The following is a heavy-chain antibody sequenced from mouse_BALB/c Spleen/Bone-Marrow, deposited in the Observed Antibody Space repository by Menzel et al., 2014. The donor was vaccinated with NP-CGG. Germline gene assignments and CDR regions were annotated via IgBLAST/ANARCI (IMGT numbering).Heavy chain of an antibody. CDR1: GFTFSSYA. Sequence: DVQLVESGGGLVKPGGSLKPSCAASGFTFSSYAMSWVRQSPEKRLEWVAEISSGDSYTYYPDTVTGRFTISRDNAKNTLYLEMSSLRSDCSAMYYCARSPQRDYAMDYWGQGTSVPVSS. CDR2: ISSGDSYT. CDR3: ARSPQRDYAMDY. J-gene: IGHJ4*01. D-gene: IGHD3-2*02. V-gene: IGHV5-9-4*01.